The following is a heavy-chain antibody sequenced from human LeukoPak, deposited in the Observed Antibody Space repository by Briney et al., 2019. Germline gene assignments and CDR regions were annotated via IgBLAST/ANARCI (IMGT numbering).Heavy chain of an antibody. Sequence: PSETLSLTCAVYGGPFSGYYWSWIRQPPGKGLEWIGEINHSGSTNYNPSLKSRVTISVDTSKNQFSLKLSSVTAADTAVYYCARGRPYIVVVPAAEREDDYWGQGTLVTVSS. CDR3: ARGRPYIVVVPAAEREDDY. D-gene: IGHD2-2*01. CDR2: INHSGST. V-gene: IGHV4-34*01. J-gene: IGHJ4*02. CDR1: GGPFSGYY.